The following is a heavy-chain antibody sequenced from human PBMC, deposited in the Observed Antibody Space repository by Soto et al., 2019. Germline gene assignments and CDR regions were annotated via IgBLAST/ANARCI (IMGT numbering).Heavy chain of an antibody. CDR1: GASITGSFF. CDR2: FSLSGTT. J-gene: IGHJ4*02. V-gene: IGHV4-4*07. Sequence: SETLSLTCTVSGASITGSFFGSWIRQPAGKGLEWIGRFSLSGTTNYNPSLRSRVTMSADVSKNQFSLRLTSVTAADTALYYCARGMTPPGAPAWYYFDSWGQGTLVTVSS. CDR3: ARGMTPPGAPAWYYFDS. D-gene: IGHD2-8*02.